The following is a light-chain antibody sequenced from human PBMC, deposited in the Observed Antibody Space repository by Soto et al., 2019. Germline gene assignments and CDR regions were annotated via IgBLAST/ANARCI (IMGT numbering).Light chain of an antibody. CDR2: EVS. V-gene: IGLV2-23*02. J-gene: IGLJ1*01. Sequence: QSALTQPASVSGSPGQSITISCTGTSSDVGSYNLVSWYQQHPGKAPKLMIYEVSKRPSGVSNRFSGPKSGNTASLTISGLQAEDEADYYCCSYAGSSTWVFGTGTKLTVL. CDR3: CSYAGSSTWV. CDR1: SSDVGSYNL.